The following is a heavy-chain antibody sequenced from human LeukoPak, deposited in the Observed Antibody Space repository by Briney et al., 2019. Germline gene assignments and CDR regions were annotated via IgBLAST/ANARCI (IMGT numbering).Heavy chain of an antibody. J-gene: IGHJ4*02. CDR3: ARGHSSSWPYFDY. D-gene: IGHD6-13*01. V-gene: IGHV4-59*01. Sequence: PSETLSLTCTVSGGSISSYYWSWIRQPPGKGLEWIGCIYYSGSTNYNPSLKSRVTISVDTSKNQFSLKLSSVTAADTAVYYCARGHSSSWPYFDYWGQGTLVTVSS. CDR2: IYYSGST. CDR1: GGSISSYY.